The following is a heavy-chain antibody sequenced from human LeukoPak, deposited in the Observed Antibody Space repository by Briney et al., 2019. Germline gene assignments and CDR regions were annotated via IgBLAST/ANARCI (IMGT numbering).Heavy chain of an antibody. V-gene: IGHV3-7*03. Sequence: GGSLRLSCAASGFTFSSYWMTWIRQAPGKGLEWVANIKQDGSEKYYVDSVKGRFTISRDNAKNSLYLQMNSLRAEDTALYHCAKGRSYYYYYSMDVWGQGTTVTVSS. D-gene: IGHD1-14*01. CDR3: AKGRSYYYYYSMDV. CDR2: IKQDGSEK. J-gene: IGHJ6*02. CDR1: GFTFSSYW.